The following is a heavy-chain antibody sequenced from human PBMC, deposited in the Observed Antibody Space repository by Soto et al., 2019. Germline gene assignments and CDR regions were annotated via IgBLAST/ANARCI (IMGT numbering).Heavy chain of an antibody. CDR1: GFVFSDFA. D-gene: IGHD6-19*01. Sequence: DVQLVESGGGLVRSGRSLRLSCSASGFVFSDFAMSWVRQAPGKGLEWVSTISGDGGDIYADSVKGRFTVSRDNSKNVLLLQMNSLRVDDAATYYCAKLQRRDIQQWLQAFNVWGQGTRVTVSA. CDR3: AKLQRRDIQQWLQAFNV. V-gene: IGHV3-23*04. J-gene: IGHJ3*01. CDR2: ISGDGGD.